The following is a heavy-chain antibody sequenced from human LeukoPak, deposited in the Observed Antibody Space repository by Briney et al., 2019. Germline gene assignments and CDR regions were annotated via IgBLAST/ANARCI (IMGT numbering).Heavy chain of an antibody. D-gene: IGHD2-21*02. CDR1: GFTFSSYD. V-gene: IGHV3-23*01. Sequence: PGGALRLSCAASGFTFSSYDMPWVRQAPGRGLEWGSYIRHCGDNTYYGDSVRGRFTISRDNSKNTLYLQMNNVRVDDTAVYYCAGVTGWHWFDPWGQGTLVTVSS. J-gene: IGHJ5*02. CDR3: AGVTGWHWFDP. CDR2: IRHCGDNT.